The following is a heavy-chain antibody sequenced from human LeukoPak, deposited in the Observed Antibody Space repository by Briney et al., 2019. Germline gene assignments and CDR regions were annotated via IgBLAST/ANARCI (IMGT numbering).Heavy chain of an antibody. Sequence: GGSLRLSCATSGFTFSSYAMSWVRQAPGKGLEWVSGISGSGGITNYGDSVKGRFTIFRDNSKNTLYLQMNSLRAEDTAVYYCAKGDSSDRHYFDYWGQGTLVTVSS. J-gene: IGHJ4*02. CDR2: ISGSGGIT. V-gene: IGHV3-23*01. CDR1: GFTFSSYA. CDR3: AKGDSSDRHYFDY. D-gene: IGHD5-18*01.